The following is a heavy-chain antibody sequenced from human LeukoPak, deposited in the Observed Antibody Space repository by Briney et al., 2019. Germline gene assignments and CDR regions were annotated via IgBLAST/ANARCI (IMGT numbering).Heavy chain of an antibody. D-gene: IGHD6-13*01. J-gene: IGHJ2*01. Sequence: SETLSLTCTVSGGSISGYYWSWIRQPPGKGLEWIGYIYYSGSTKYNPSLKSRVTMSVDTSRNQFSLKLSSVTAADTAVYYCARPAATGTSNWYFDLWGRGTLVTVSS. CDR1: GGSISGYY. CDR2: IYYSGST. CDR3: ARPAATGTSNWYFDL. V-gene: IGHV4-59*08.